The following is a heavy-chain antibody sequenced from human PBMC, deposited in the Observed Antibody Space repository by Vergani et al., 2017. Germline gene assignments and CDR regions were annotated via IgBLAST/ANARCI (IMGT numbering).Heavy chain of an antibody. Sequence: QVPLVQSGSEVRKPGASVKVSCQVSGYSLTELTIHWVRQAPGKGLEWMGGFDPEHGEVTFAHHIQGRVTMTEDRSTDTAYMELSSSRPEDTALYYCAIVIDYYDSSGYYFDYWGQGTLVTVSS. CDR1: GYSLTELT. CDR2: FDPEHGEV. CDR3: AIVIDYYDSSGYYFDY. J-gene: IGHJ4*02. V-gene: IGHV1-24*01. D-gene: IGHD3-22*01.